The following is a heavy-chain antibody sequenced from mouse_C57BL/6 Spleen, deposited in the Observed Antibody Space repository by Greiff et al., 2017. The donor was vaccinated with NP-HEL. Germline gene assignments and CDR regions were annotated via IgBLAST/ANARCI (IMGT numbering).Heavy chain of an antibody. CDR2: IHPNSGST. V-gene: IGHV1-64*01. D-gene: IGHD4-1*01. CDR1: GYTFTSYW. Sequence: QVQLQQPGAELVKPGASVKLSCKASGYTFTSYWMHWVTQRPGQGLEWIGMIHPNSGSTNYNEKFTSKATLTVDKSSSTAYMQLSSLTSEDSAVYYCASRWDAWFAYWGQGTLVTVSA. J-gene: IGHJ3*01. CDR3: ASRWDAWFAY.